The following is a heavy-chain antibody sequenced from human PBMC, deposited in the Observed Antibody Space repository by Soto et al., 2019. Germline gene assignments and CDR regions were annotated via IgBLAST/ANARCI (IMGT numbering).Heavy chain of an antibody. CDR3: VKDDRILGRRYFDL. CDR1: GFTFSSYA. V-gene: IGHV3-23*01. D-gene: IGHD2-15*01. CDR2: ISFSDGGT. J-gene: IGHJ2*01. Sequence: EEQLLESGGGLIQPGGSLRLACAASGFTFSSYAMTWVRQAPGKGLEWVSSISFSDGGTYYADSVKGRLTISRDNSKTTLFLQMNSLRVEDTAVYYCVKDDRILGRRYFDLWGRGTRVTVSS.